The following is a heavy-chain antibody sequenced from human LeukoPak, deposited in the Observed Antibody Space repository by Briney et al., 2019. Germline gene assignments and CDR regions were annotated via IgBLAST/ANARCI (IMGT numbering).Heavy chain of an antibody. CDR3: TTRITMVRGVIIGDY. D-gene: IGHD3-10*01. J-gene: IGHJ4*02. V-gene: IGHV3-15*01. CDR2: IKSKADGGTT. Sequence: GGSLRLSCAASGFTFINAWMNWVRQAPGKGLEWVGRIKSKADGGTTDYAAPVKGRFTISRGDSKYTLYLQMNSLKTEDTAVYFCTTRITMVRGVIIGDYWGQGTLVTVSS. CDR1: GFTFINAW.